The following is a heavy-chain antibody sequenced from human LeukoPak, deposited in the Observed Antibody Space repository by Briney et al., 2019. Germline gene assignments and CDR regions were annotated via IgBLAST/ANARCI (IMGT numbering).Heavy chain of an antibody. CDR3: ARDIGYPSGGLLVLFGP. V-gene: IGHV3-7*01. Sequence: PGGSLRLSCAASGFTFSTYWMSWVRQAPGKGLEWVANIKQDGSEKYYVDSVKGRFTISRDNAKKSLYLQMNSLRDEDTAVYYCARDIGYPSGGLLVLFGPWGQGTLVTVA. D-gene: IGHD3-10*01. CDR1: GFTFSTYW. CDR2: IKQDGSEK. J-gene: IGHJ5*02.